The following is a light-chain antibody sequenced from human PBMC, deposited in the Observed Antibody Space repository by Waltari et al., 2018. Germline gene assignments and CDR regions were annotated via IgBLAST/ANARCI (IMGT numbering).Light chain of an antibody. CDR1: QSVGTAY. CDR3: QQYGDSPPWT. Sequence: ETVLTQPPGTLSLSPGDRAPLPARASQSVGTAYLARYHQRPGQAPRLPIYGGSKRVTGIPDRFSGSGSGTHFTLTINKLEPGDCGVYYCQQYGDSPPWTFGQGTKVEIK. J-gene: IGKJ1*01. V-gene: IGKV3-20*01. CDR2: GGS.